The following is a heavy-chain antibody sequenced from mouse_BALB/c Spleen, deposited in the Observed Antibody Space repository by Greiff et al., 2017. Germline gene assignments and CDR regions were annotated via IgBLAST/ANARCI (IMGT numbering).Heavy chain of an antibody. CDR1: GFSLTSYG. Sequence: VKLVESGPGLVAPSQSLSITCTVSGFSLTSYGVHWVRQPPGKGLEWLGVIWAGGSTNYNSALMSRLSISKDNSKSQVFLKMNSLQTDDTAMYYCAREGSSYIFFAYWGQGTLVTVSA. CDR3: AREGSSYIFFAY. V-gene: IGHV2-9*02. D-gene: IGHD1-1*01. CDR2: IWAGGST. J-gene: IGHJ3*01.